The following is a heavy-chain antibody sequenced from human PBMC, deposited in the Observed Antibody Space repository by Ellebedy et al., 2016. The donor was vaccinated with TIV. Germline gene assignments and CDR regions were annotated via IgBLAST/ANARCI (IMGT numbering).Heavy chain of an antibody. CDR2: ITDSGGST. CDR3: ARGFGGGRDGY. Sequence: PGGSLRLSCAASGFTFSKYAMSWVRRAPGKGLEWVSAITDSGGSTYYADSVKGRFTVSRDNSKNTLYLQMNSLRDEDTAVYYCARGFGGGRDGYWGQGTLVTISS. CDR1: GFTFSKYA. J-gene: IGHJ4*02. V-gene: IGHV3-23*01. D-gene: IGHD3-16*01.